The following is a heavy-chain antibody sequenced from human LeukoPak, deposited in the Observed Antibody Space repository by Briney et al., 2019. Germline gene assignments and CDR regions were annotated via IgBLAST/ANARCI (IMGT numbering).Heavy chain of an antibody. V-gene: IGHV3-7*03. CDR3: ARAWDI. J-gene: IGHJ3*02. CDR2: IGQDGGEK. Sequence: GGSLRLSCAASGFTFTTFWMHWVRQAPGKGLGWVANIGQDGGEKYYVDSVKGRFTISRDNPKNSLYLQTSSLRAEDTAVYYCARAWDIWGQGTMVTVSS. CDR1: GFTFTTFW.